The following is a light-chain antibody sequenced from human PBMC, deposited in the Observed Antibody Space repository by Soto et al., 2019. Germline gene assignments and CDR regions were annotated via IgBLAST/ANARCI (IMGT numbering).Light chain of an antibody. CDR3: QQYTNWPPGT. J-gene: IGKJ2*01. V-gene: IGKV3-15*01. Sequence: EIVMTQAPATLSVSPGERATLSCSASQSVSSNLAWYQQKPGQAPRLLIYGASPRATGIPARFSGSGSGTEFTPTISSLQSEDFAVYYCQQYTNWPPGTFGQGTKVDI. CDR1: QSVSSN. CDR2: GAS.